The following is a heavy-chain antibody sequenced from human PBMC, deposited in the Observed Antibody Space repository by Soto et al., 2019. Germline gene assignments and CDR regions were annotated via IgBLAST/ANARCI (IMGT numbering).Heavy chain of an antibody. CDR2: INHSGST. CDR3: ARRLLWFSGPPQPVNYYYYYGMDV. V-gene: IGHV4-34*01. CDR1: GGSFSGYY. D-gene: IGHD3-10*01. Sequence: QVQLQQWGAGLLKPSETLSLTCAVYGGSFSGYYWSWIRQPPGKGLEWIGEINHSGSTNYNPSLKSRVTISVDTSKNQFSLKLSSVTAADTAVYYCARRLLWFSGPPQPVNYYYYYGMDVWGQGTTVTVSS. J-gene: IGHJ6*02.